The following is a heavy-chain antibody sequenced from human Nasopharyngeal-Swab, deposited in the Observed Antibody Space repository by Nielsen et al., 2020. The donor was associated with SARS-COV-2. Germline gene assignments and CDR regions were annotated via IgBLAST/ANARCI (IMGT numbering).Heavy chain of an antibody. CDR1: GGSFSCYY. D-gene: IGHD6-13*01. CDR3: ARGPYSSSWGHYYGMDV. J-gene: IGHJ6*02. V-gene: IGHV4-34*01. Sequence: SETLSLTCAVYGGSFSCYYWIWIRQPPGKGLEWIGEINHSGSTNYNPSLKSRVTISVDTSKNQFSLKLSSVTAADTAVYYCARGPYSSSWGHYYGMDVWGQGTTVTVSS. CDR2: INHSGST.